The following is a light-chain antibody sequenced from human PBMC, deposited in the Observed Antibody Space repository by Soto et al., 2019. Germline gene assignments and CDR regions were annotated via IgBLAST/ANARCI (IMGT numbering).Light chain of an antibody. CDR2: GAS. CDR3: QQYMSSVT. Sequence: EMVLTQSPGSLSLSPGQRATLSCRASQSVDTTFFAWYQKKPGQAPRLLIYGASKRATGIPYRFSGSGSGTNFTLIISRLEPEDFAVYYCQQYMSSVTFGQGTKVEIK. V-gene: IGKV3-20*01. CDR1: QSVDTTF. J-gene: IGKJ1*01.